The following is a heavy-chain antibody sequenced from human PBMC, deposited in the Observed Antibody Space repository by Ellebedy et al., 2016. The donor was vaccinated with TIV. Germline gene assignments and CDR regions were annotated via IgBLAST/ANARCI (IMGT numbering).Heavy chain of an antibody. CDR1: GGSIISSSYY. V-gene: IGHV4-39*07. Sequence: SETLSLTCTVSGGSIISSSYYWGWIRKPPGKGLEWIASIYYSGSTYYNPSLKSRVTISVDTSKNQFSLKLTSVTAADTAVYYCARDSWNDRYYYYGMDVWGQGTTVTVSS. D-gene: IGHD1-1*01. J-gene: IGHJ6*02. CDR2: IYYSGST. CDR3: ARDSWNDRYYYYGMDV.